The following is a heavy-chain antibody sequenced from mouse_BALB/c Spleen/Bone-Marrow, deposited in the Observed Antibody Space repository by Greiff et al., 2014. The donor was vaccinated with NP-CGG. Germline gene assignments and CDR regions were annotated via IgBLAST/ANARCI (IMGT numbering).Heavy chain of an antibody. CDR1: GYSFSNYW. CDR2: IYPGDGDT. D-gene: IGHD1-1*01. J-gene: IGHJ4*01. V-gene: IGHV1-80*01. Sequence: QVQLQQPGAELVRPGSSVKISCKSSGYSFSNYWMNWMKQRPGQGLEWIGQIYPGDGDTNYNGKFKGKATLTADKSCSTAYMQLSSLTSDDSAVYFCASRGDYSYAMDYWGQGTSVTVSS. CDR3: ASRGDYSYAMDY.